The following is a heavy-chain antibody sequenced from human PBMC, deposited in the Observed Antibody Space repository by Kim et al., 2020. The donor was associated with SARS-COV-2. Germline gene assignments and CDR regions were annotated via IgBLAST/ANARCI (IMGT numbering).Heavy chain of an antibody. Sequence: SETLSLTCAVYGGSFSGYYWSWIRQPPGKGLEWVGEINHSGSTNYNPSLKSRVTISVATSTNQFSLKLSAVTAADTAVYYCARVGLRYFDWLQPFDYWGQGTLVTVSS. CDR1: GGSFSGYY. J-gene: IGHJ4*02. CDR3: ARVGLRYFDWLQPFDY. V-gene: IGHV4-34*01. D-gene: IGHD3-9*01. CDR2: INHSGST.